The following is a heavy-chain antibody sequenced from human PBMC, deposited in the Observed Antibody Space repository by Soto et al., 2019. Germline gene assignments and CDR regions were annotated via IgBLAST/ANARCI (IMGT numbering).Heavy chain of an antibody. D-gene: IGHD3-22*01. V-gene: IGHV3-23*01. CDR3: AKERPEITTYYYYGMDV. J-gene: IGHJ6*02. CDR1: GFTFSSYA. CDR2: ISGSGGST. Sequence: GGSLRLSCAASGFTFSSYAMSWVRQAPGKGLEWVSAISGSGGSTYYADSVKGRFTISRDNSKNTLYLQMNSLRAEDTAVYYCAKERPEITTYYYYGMDVWGQGTTVTVSS.